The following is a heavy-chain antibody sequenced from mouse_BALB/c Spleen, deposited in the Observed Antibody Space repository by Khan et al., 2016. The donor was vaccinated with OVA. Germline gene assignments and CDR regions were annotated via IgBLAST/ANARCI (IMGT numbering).Heavy chain of an antibody. Sequence: QVQLQQSGAGLVKPGASVKLSCKASGYTFTEYIIHWVKQRSGQGLEWIGWFYPGSGSIEYNEKFKDKATLTADKSSSTVYLELSRLTSEDSAVYFCARQIFYGNYNYAMDYWGQGTSVTVSS. V-gene: IGHV1-62-2*01. CDR3: ARQIFYGNYNYAMDY. CDR2: FYPGSGSI. D-gene: IGHD2-1*01. J-gene: IGHJ4*01. CDR1: GYTFTEYI.